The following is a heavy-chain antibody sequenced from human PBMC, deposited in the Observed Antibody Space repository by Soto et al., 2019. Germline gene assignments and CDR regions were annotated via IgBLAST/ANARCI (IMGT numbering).Heavy chain of an antibody. V-gene: IGHV4-59*02. CDR1: GGSVTSYH. Sequence: SETLSLTGFVSGGSVTSYHWSWIRPFPGKGLEWIAYMSYTGNTNYNPSLQSRVTISLDTSKNHLSLKLTSMPAADTAVYYRARDMPAGFTHYFDPGGRRTLVTVSS. CDR2: MSYTGNT. J-gene: IGHJ5*02. D-gene: IGHD1-26*01. CDR3: ARDMPAGFTHYFDP.